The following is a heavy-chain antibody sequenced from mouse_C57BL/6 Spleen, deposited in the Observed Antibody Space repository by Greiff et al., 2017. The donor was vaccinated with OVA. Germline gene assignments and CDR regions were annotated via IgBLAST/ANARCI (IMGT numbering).Heavy chain of an antibody. CDR3: ARYGNYEDYFDY. J-gene: IGHJ2*01. CDR2: FHPYNDDT. Sequence: VQLQQSGAELVKPGASVKMSCKASGYTFTTYPIEWMKQNHGKSLEWIGNFHPYNDDTKYNEKFKGKATLTVEKSSSTVFLELSRLTSYYSAVYYCARYGNYEDYFDYWGQGTTLTVSS. V-gene: IGHV1-47*01. CDR1: GYTFTTYP. D-gene: IGHD2-1*01.